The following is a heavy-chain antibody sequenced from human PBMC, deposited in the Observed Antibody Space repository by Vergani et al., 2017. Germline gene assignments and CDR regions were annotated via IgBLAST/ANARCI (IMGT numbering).Heavy chain of an antibody. J-gene: IGHJ6*02. CDR3: ALSRRRGYYASSGSPYCYGMDV. Sequence: QVQLVQSGAEVKKPGSSVKVSCKASGGTFSSYAISWVRQAPGQGLEWRGGIIPIFGTANYAQKFQGRVTITAYESTSTAYMELRSLRSEDTAVYYCALSRRRGYYASSGSPYCYGMDVWGQGTTVTVSS. CDR2: IIPIFGTA. D-gene: IGHD3-22*01. CDR1: GGTFSSYA. V-gene: IGHV1-69*12.